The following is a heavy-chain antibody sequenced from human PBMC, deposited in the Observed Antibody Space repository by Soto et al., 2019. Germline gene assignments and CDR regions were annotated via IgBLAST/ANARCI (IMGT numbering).Heavy chain of an antibody. CDR1: GGSISSGGYY. CDR3: AREHIWFGEAAWFDP. J-gene: IGHJ5*02. Sequence: QVQLQESGPGLVKPSQTLSLTCTVSGGSISSGGYYWSWIRQHPGKGLEWIGYIYYSGSTYYNPSLKSRVTISVDTSKNQFSLKLSSVTAADTAVYYCAREHIWFGEAAWFDPWGQGTLVTVSS. V-gene: IGHV4-31*03. D-gene: IGHD3-10*01. CDR2: IYYSGST.